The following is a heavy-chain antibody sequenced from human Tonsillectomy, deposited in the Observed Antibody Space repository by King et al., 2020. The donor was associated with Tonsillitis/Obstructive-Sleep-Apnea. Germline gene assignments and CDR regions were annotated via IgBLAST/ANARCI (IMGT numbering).Heavy chain of an antibody. V-gene: IGHV3-33*01. J-gene: IGHJ4*02. D-gene: IGHD1-26*01. Sequence: VQLVESGGGVVQPGRSLRLSCAASGFTFSSYGMHWVRQAPGKGLEWVAVIWYDGSNKYYADSVKGRFTISRDNSKNTLYLQMNSLRAEDTAVYYCVGEYRLGGVLYFDYWGQGTLVAVSS. CDR1: GFTFSSYG. CDR3: VGEYRLGGVLYFDY. CDR2: IWYDGSNK.